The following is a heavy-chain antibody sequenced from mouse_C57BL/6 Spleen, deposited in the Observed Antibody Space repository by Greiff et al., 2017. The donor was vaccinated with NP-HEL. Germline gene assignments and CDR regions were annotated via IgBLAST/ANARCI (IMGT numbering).Heavy chain of an antibody. J-gene: IGHJ2*01. CDR2: IYPGDGDT. V-gene: IGHV1-80*01. D-gene: IGHD3-2*02. Sequence: VHLVESGAELVKPGASVKISCKASGYAFSSYWMNWVKQRPGKGLEWIGQIYPGDGDTNYNGKFKGKATLTADKSSSTAYMQLSSLTSEDSAVYFCARAAQATLDYWGQGTTLTVSS. CDR3: ARAAQATLDY. CDR1: GYAFSSYW.